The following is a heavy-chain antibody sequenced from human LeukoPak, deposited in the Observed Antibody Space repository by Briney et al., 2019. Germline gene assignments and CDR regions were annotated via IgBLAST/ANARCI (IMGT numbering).Heavy chain of an antibody. D-gene: IGHD1-26*01. J-gene: IGHJ3*02. CDR3: ARESPTGATLDAFDI. CDR2: SSAYNGVG. Sequence: ASVKVSCKASGYNFITIATSWVRQAPGQGLEWMGWSSAYNGVGNFVQKFQGRVTMTTDTSTNTAYMELRSLRYDDTAVYYCARESPTGATLDAFDIWGQGTTVTVSS. V-gene: IGHV1-18*01. CDR1: GYNFITIA.